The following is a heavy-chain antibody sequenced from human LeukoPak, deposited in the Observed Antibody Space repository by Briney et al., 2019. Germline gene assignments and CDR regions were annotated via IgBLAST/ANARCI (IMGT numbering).Heavy chain of an antibody. CDR1: GGSFSRYY. J-gene: IGHJ3*02. CDR2: INHSGST. V-gene: IGHV4-34*01. Sequence: SETLSLTCAVNGGSFSRYYWSWIRQPPGKGLEWIGEINHSGSTNYNPSLKSRVTISVDTSKNQFSLKLSSVTAADTAVYYCAREGGSYVRAFDIWGQGTMVTVSS. D-gene: IGHD1-26*01. CDR3: AREGGSYVRAFDI.